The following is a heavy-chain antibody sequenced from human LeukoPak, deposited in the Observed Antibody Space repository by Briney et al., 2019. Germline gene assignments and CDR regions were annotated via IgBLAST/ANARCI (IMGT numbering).Heavy chain of an antibody. CDR1: GFTFDDYA. V-gene: IGHV3-9*01. D-gene: IGHD1-7*01. J-gene: IGHJ2*01. Sequence: GGSLRLSCAASGFTFDDYAMHWVRQAPGKGLEWVSGISWNSGSIGYADSVKGRFTISRDNAKNSLYLQMNSLRAEDTALYYCAKDLSWHYDRSWYFDLWGRGTLVTVSS. CDR3: AKDLSWHYDRSWYFDL. CDR2: ISWNSGSI.